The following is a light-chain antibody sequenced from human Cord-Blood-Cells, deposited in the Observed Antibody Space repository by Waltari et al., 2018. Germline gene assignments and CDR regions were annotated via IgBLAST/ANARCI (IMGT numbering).Light chain of an antibody. Sequence: SYELTQPPSVSVSPGQTASITCSGDKLGEKYACWYQQKPGQSPVLVIYQDSNRPSGVPDRFSGSKSGTSASLAITGLQAEDEADYYCQSYDSSLSGYVFGTGTKVTVL. CDR3: QSYDSSLSGYV. J-gene: IGLJ1*01. V-gene: IGLV3-1*01. CDR1: KLGEKY. CDR2: QDS.